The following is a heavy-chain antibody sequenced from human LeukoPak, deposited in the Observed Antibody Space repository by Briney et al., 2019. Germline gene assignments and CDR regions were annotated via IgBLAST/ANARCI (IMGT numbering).Heavy chain of an antibody. Sequence: SETLSLTCTVSGGSISSYYWSWIRQPPGKGLEWIGYIYYSGSTNYNPSLKSRVTISVDTSKNQFSLKLSSVTAADTAVYYCAREVAAARDGFDYGGRGPWVPFSS. V-gene: IGHV4-59*01. J-gene: IGHJ4*02. CDR2: IYYSGST. D-gene: IGHD6-13*01. CDR3: AREVAAARDGFDY. CDR1: GGSISSYY.